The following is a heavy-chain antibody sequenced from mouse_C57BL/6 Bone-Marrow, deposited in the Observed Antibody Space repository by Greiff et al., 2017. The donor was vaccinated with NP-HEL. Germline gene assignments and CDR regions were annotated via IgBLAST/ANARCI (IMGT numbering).Heavy chain of an antibody. V-gene: IGHV1-59*01. CDR3: ARGVIYYGYDGFAY. Sequence: VQLQQPGAELVRPGTSVKLSCKASGYTFTSYWMHWVKQRPGQGLEWIGVIDPSDSYTNYNQKFKGKATLTVDTSSSTAYMQLSSLTSEDSAVYYCARGVIYYGYDGFAYWAKGLWSLSLQ. D-gene: IGHD2-2*01. CDR1: GYTFTSYW. CDR2: IDPSDSYT. J-gene: IGHJ3*01.